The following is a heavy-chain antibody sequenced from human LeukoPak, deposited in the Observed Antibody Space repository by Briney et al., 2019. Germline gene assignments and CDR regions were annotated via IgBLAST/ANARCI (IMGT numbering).Heavy chain of an antibody. CDR1: GGTFSSYA. CDR3: ASRVAAAGDAFDI. D-gene: IGHD6-13*01. CDR2: IIPIFGTA. Sequence: SVKVSCKASGGTFSSYAISWVRQAPGQGLEWMGRIIPIFGTANYAQKFQGRVTITTDESTSTAYMELSSLRSEDTAVYYCASRVAAAGDAFDIWGQGTMVTVSS. V-gene: IGHV1-69*05. J-gene: IGHJ3*02.